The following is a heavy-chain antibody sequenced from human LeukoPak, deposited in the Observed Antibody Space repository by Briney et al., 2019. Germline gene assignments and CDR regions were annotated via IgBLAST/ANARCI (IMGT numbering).Heavy chain of an antibody. V-gene: IGHV3-66*01. J-gene: IGHJ4*02. Sequence: PGGSLRLSCAASEFNVRSNYMSWVRQAPGKGLEWVSVLYSGGSTYYADSVKGRFTISSDNSKNTLYLQMNSLRAEDTAVYYCARRRYSGSSQHFDYWGQGTLVTVSS. CDR3: ARRRYSGSSQHFDY. D-gene: IGHD1-26*01. CDR2: LYSGGST. CDR1: EFNVRSNY.